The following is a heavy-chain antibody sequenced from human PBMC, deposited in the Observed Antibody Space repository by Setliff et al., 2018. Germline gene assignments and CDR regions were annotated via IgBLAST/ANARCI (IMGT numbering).Heavy chain of an antibody. CDR2: IVTYNDDT. Sequence: ASVKVSCKASGYPFTSYGVNWVRQVPGQGLEWMGRIVTYNDDTYYPRKFQGRVTMTTDTSTSTAYMELRSLRSDDTGVYYCATVVRGGTSRTSYYYYYMDVWGKGTTVTVSS. CDR3: ATVVRGGTSRTSYYYYYMDV. V-gene: IGHV1-18*04. J-gene: IGHJ6*03. CDR1: GYPFTSYG. D-gene: IGHD1-26*01.